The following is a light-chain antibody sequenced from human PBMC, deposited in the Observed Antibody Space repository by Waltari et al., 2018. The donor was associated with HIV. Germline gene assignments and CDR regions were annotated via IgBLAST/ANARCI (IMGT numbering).Light chain of an antibody. CDR3: SSYAGSNNWVV. CDR2: DVS. J-gene: IGLJ2*01. CDR1: SSDAGGYNY. Sequence: QSALTQPPSASGSPGQSVTISCTGTSSDAGGYNYVSCYQQHPGKAPKLMIYDVSKRPSGVPDRFSGSKSGNTASLTVSGLQAEDEADYYCSSYAGSNNWVVFGGGTKLTVL. V-gene: IGLV2-8*01.